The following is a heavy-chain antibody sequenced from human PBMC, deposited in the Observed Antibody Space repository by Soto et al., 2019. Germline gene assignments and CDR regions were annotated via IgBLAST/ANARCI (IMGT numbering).Heavy chain of an antibody. J-gene: IGHJ4*02. V-gene: IGHV2-26*01. CDR2: IFSNDEK. CDR3: ARIRRTVWSRIGEFDY. CDR1: GFSLSNARMG. Sequence: QVTLKESGPVLVKPTETLTLTCTVSGFSLSNARMGVSWIRQPPGQALEWLAHIFSNDEKSYSTSLKSRLTISKDTSKSQVVLTMTNMDPVDTATYYCARIRRTVWSRIGEFDYWGQGTLVTVSS. D-gene: IGHD2-21*01.